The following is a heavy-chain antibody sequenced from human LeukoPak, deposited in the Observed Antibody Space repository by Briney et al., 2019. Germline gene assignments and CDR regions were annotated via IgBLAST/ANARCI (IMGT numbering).Heavy chain of an antibody. CDR3: ARDQPLYDYVWGSYRYFSY. Sequence: ASVKVSCKVSGYTLTELSMHWVRQAPGKGLEWMGGFDPEDGETIYAQKFQGRVTITADKSTSTAYMELSSLRSEDTAVYYCARDQPLYDYVWGSYRYFSYWGQGTLVTVSS. J-gene: IGHJ4*02. CDR1: GYTLTELS. CDR2: FDPEDGET. V-gene: IGHV1-24*01. D-gene: IGHD3-16*02.